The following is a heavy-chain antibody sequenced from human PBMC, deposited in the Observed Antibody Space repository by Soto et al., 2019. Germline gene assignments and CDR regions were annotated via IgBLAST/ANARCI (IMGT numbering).Heavy chain of an antibody. CDR2: INDNGDST. Sequence: GGSLRICCAASGFNFRYYAMTWVRQAPGKGLEWVSSINDNGDSTHYADSVKGRFTISRDNSKNTLYLQMNSLTAEDTAVYFCAKASNSSPWFDSWLESWGQGTLVTVSS. J-gene: IGHJ5*01. V-gene: IGHV3-23*01. CDR3: AKASNSSPWFDSWLES. CDR1: GFNFRYYA. D-gene: IGHD6-6*01.